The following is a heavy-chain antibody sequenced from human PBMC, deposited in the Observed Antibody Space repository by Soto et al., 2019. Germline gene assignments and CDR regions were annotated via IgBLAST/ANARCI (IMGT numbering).Heavy chain of an antibody. CDR1: GFTFSSYW. Sequence: EVQLVESGGGLVQPGGSLRLSCAASGFTFSSYWMSWVRQAPGKGLEWVANIKQDGSEKYYVDSVKGRFTISRDNAKNSLYLQMNSLRAEDTAVYYCATIPLCIVGATTDYWGQGTLVTVSS. CDR3: ATIPLCIVGATTDY. V-gene: IGHV3-7*03. J-gene: IGHJ4*02. CDR2: IKQDGSEK. D-gene: IGHD1-26*01.